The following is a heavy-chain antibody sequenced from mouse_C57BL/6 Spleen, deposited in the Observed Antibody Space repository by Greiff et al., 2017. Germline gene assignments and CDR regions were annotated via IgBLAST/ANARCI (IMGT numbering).Heavy chain of an antibody. J-gene: IGHJ1*03. D-gene: IGHD2-4*01. CDR2: IWSGGST. CDR1: GFSLTSYG. CDR3: ARMITTGLFNWYFDV. Sequence: VQLQESGPGLVQPSQSLSITCTVSGFSLTSYGVHWVRQSPGKGLEWLGVIWSGGSTDHNAAFISRLSISKDNSKSQVFFKMNSLQADDTAIYYCARMITTGLFNWYFDVWGTGTTVTVSS. V-gene: IGHV2-2*01.